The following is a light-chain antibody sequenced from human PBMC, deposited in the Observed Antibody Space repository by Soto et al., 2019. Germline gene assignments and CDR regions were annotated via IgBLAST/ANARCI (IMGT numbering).Light chain of an antibody. J-gene: IGKJ1*01. Sequence: DIQMTQSPSSLSASVGDRVTITCRASQSISNYLNWYQQKPGKAPKLLIYATSNLQNGVPSRFSGSGSGRDFTLTISRLQPEDFATYYCQQSNRTPQTFGQGTKVESK. CDR1: QSISNY. CDR2: ATS. CDR3: QQSNRTPQT. V-gene: IGKV1-39*01.